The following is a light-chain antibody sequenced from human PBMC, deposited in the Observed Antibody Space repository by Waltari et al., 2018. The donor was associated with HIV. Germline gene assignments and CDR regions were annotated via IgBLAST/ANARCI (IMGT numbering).Light chain of an antibody. CDR3: QSSDSSGAYWV. J-gene: IGLJ3*02. CDR1: TLPRQY. Sequence: SFQLTQPPSVSVSPGQTARITCSGETLPRQYVFWYQQRPGQAPVLVIYKGNERPSGIPERFSGSTSGTTVALTISGVQPEDEADYYCQSSDSSGAYWVFGGGTKLTVL. V-gene: IGLV3-25*03. CDR2: KGN.